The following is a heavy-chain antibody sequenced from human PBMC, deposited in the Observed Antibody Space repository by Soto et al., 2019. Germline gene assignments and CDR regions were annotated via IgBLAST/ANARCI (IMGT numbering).Heavy chain of an antibody. CDR3: ARDSHAFDI. V-gene: IGHV1-46*01. J-gene: IGHJ3*02. Sequence: ASVKVSCKASGYTFTNSGISWVRQAPGQGLEWMGIINTSGGSTSYAQKFQGRVTMTRDTSTSTVYMELSSLRSEDTAVYYCARDSHAFDIWGQGTMVTVSS. CDR2: INTSGGST. CDR1: GYTFTNSG.